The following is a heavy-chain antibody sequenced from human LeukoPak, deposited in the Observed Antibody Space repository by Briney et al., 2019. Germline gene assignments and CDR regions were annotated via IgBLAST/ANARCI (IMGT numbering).Heavy chain of an antibody. CDR1: GGSFSGYY. Sequence: SETLSLTCAVYGGSFSGYYWSWIRQPPGKGLEWIGEINHSGSTNYNPSLKSRVTISVDTSKNQFSLKLSSVTAADTAVYYCARVNYGDFTPIDYWGQGTPVTVSS. CDR2: INHSGST. V-gene: IGHV4-34*01. J-gene: IGHJ4*02. CDR3: ARVNYGDFTPIDY. D-gene: IGHD4-17*01.